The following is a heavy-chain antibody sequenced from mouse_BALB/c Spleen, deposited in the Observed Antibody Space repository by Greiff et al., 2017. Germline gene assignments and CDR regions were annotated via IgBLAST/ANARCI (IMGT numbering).Heavy chain of an antibody. CDR3: ARSLHGNYYAMDY. Sequence: EVMLVESGGGLVQPGGSRKLSCAASGFTFSSFGMHWVRQAPEKGLEWVAYISSGSSTIYYADTVKGRFTISRDNPKNTLFLQMTSLRSEDTAMYYCARSLHGNYYAMDYWGQGTSVTVSS. CDR1: GFTFSSFG. CDR2: ISSGSSTI. D-gene: IGHD2-1*01. V-gene: IGHV5-17*02. J-gene: IGHJ4*01.